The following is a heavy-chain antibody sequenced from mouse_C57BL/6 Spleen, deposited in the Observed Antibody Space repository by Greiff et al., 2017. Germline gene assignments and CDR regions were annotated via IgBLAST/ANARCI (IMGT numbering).Heavy chain of an antibody. D-gene: IGHD2-1*01. Sequence: EVQGVESGGGLVQPGGSLSLSCAASGFTFTDYYMSWVRQPPGKALEWLGFIRNKANGYTTEYSASVKGRFTISRDNSQSILYLQMNALRAEDSATYYCARIYYGNSYAMDYWGQGTSVTVSS. V-gene: IGHV7-3*01. CDR1: GFTFTDYY. CDR3: ARIYYGNSYAMDY. CDR2: IRNKANGYTT. J-gene: IGHJ4*01.